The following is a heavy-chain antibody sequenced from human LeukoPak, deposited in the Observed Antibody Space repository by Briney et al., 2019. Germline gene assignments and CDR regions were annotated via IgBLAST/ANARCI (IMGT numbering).Heavy chain of an antibody. CDR3: ARNSGANVYTYSFQY. J-gene: IGHJ4*02. D-gene: IGHD1-26*01. Sequence: PGGSLRLSCVASGLTFDDYGMSWVRQAPGKGLEWVSGINWNGGTTTYADSVKGRLTISRDNAKNSLYLQMNSLRVEDTAFYYCARNSGANVYTYSFQYWGRGTLVTVSS. CDR1: GLTFDDYG. CDR2: INWNGGTT. V-gene: IGHV3-20*04.